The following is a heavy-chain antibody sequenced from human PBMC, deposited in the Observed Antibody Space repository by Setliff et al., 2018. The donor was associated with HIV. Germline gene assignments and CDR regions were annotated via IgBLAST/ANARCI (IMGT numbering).Heavy chain of an antibody. J-gene: IGHJ6*02. Sequence: ASVKVSCKPSGHTFTNYDIHWMRRATGQGLEWMGLSNPHSGVSGYALTFHDRVNMTRDTSITTAYMERSSLTSEETAVYYCARGKGVGGVIITGGLDVWGQGTTVTAP. CDR2: SNPHSGVS. V-gene: IGHV1-8*01. CDR1: GHTFTNYD. CDR3: ARGKGVGGVIITGGLDV. D-gene: IGHD3-10*01.